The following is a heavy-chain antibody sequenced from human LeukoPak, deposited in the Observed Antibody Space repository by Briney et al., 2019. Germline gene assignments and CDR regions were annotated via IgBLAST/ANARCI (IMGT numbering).Heavy chain of an antibody. V-gene: IGHV3-74*01. CDR2: LKSGGISA. J-gene: IGHJ6*02. CDR3: FVIEGTYNVDV. CDR1: GFTFSTYW. Sequence: SGGSLRLSCAASGFTFSTYWVHWVRQAPGKGLEWVSCLKSGGISASYADSVKGRFTVSRDNARNTLFLQMNSLRAEDTAVYYCFVIEGTYNVDVWGQGTTVTVSS. D-gene: IGHD5-24*01.